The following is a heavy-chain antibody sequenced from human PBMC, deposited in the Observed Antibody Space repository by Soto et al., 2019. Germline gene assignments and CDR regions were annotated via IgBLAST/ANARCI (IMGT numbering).Heavy chain of an antibody. D-gene: IGHD1-26*01. Sequence: SQTLRVPWSDSGGSGVEGAGYWSWIRKPPGKGLEWIGYIYYSGYPSYNPSLKSRVTISVDTSKNQFSLKVNSVTAADTAVYYCARVRYGISGSYPEFAYWGQGSLVTVTS. CDR2: IYYSGYP. V-gene: IGHV4-61*08. CDR1: GGSGVEGAGY. CDR3: ARVRYGISGSYPEFAY. J-gene: IGHJ4*02.